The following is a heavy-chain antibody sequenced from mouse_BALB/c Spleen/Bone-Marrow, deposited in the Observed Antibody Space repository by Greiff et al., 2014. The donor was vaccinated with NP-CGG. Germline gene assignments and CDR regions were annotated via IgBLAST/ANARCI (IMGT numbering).Heavy chain of an antibody. D-gene: IGHD4-1*02. V-gene: IGHV7-3*02. CDR3: ARTTGTPYLDY. J-gene: IGHJ2*01. Sequence: DVKLVESGGGLVQPGGSLRLSCTTSGFTFTDYYMSWVRQPPGKALEWLGFIRNKANGYTTEYSASVKGRFTISRDSFQSILYLQMNTLRAEDSATYYCARTTGTPYLDYWSQGTTLTVSS. CDR2: IRNKANGYTT. CDR1: GFTFTDYY.